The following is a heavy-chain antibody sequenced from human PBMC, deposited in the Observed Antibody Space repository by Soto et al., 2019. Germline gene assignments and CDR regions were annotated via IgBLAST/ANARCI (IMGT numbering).Heavy chain of an antibody. D-gene: IGHD3-3*01. CDR2: ISSNGGST. CDR3: VQAVFWSGYYRYYYYYGMDV. V-gene: IGHV3-64D*08. Sequence: GGSLRLSCSASGFTFSSYAMHWVRQAPGKGLEYVSAISSNGGSTYYADSVKGRFTISRDNSKNTLYLQMSSLRAEDTAVYYCVQAVFWSGYYRYYYYYGMDVWGQGTTVTVSS. CDR1: GFTFSSYA. J-gene: IGHJ6*02.